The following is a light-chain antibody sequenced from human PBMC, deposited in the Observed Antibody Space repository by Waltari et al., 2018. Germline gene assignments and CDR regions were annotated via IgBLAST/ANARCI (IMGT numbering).Light chain of an antibody. V-gene: IGLV9-49*01. CDR1: SGYSNYK. Sequence: QPVLTQPPSASASLGASVKLTCTLSSGYSNYKVDWYQQRQGKGPRFVMRVGTGGVVETKGHVCPDRFSGLGSGLKRYLTIKNFQEDDESDYLCGADHGSGSNFVRVFGVGTKLTVL. J-gene: IGLJ3*02. CDR2: VGTGGVVE. CDR3: GADHGSGSNFVRV.